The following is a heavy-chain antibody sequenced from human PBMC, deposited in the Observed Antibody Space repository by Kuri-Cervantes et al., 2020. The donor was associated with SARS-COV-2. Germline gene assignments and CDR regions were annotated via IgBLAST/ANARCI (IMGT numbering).Heavy chain of an antibody. CDR3: AKMSSGTTDHDY. V-gene: IGHV3-23*01. D-gene: IGHD1-7*01. CDR2: ISGSGGST. CDR1: GFTFGDYA. J-gene: IGHJ4*02. Sequence: GGSLRLSCTASGFTFGDYAMSWVRQAPGKGLEWVSAISGSGGSTYYADSVKGRFTISRDNSKNTLYLQMNSLRAEDTAVYYCAKMSSGTTDHDYWGQGTLVTVSS.